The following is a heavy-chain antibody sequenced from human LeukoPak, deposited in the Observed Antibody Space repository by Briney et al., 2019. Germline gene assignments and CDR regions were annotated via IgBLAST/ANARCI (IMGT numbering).Heavy chain of an antibody. V-gene: IGHV3-7*01. CDR1: GFTFSSYW. CDR2: IKQDGSEE. Sequence: GGSLRLSCAASGFTFSSYWMSWVRQAPGKGLEWVANIKQDGSEEYYVDSVKGRFTISRDNAKNSLYLQMNSLRAEDTAVYYCAREASDSSGPAVDYWGQGTLVTVSS. D-gene: IGHD3-22*01. J-gene: IGHJ4*02. CDR3: AREASDSSGPAVDY.